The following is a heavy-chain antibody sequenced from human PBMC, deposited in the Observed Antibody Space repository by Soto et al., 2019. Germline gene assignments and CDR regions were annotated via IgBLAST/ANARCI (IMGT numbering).Heavy chain of an antibody. J-gene: IGHJ6*02. CDR2: IIPIFGTA. Sequence: SVKVSCKASGGPFSSYAISWVRQAPGQGLEWMGGIIPIFGTANYAQKFQGRVTITADESTSTAYMELSSLRSEDTAVYYCARGGQTLDCSSASCYYYYYGMDVWGQGTTVTVSS. D-gene: IGHD2-2*01. CDR3: ARGGQTLDCSSASCYYYYYGMDV. CDR1: GGPFSSYA. V-gene: IGHV1-69*13.